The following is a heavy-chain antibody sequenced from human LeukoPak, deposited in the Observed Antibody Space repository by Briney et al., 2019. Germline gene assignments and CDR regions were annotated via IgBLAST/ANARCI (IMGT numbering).Heavy chain of an antibody. V-gene: IGHV1-69*04. D-gene: IGHD5-18*01. J-gene: IGHJ4*02. CDR1: GGTFSSYA. CDR3: ARGAQVTLFDY. CDR2: IIPILGIA. Sequence: SVNVSCKASGGTFSSYAISWVRQAPGQGLEWMGRIIPILGIANYAQKFQGRVTITADKSTSTAYMELSSLRSEDTAVYYCARGAQVTLFDYWGQGTLVTVSS.